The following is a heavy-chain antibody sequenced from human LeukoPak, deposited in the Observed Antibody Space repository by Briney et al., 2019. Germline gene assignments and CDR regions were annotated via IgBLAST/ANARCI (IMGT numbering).Heavy chain of an antibody. CDR1: GGSFSGYY. D-gene: IGHD6-25*01. Sequence: SETLSLTCAVYGGSFSGYYWSWIRQPPGKGLEWIGEINHSGSTNYNPSLKSRVTISVDTSKNQFSLKLSSVTAADTAVYYCARGAATGYYFDYWGQGTLVTASS. V-gene: IGHV4-34*01. J-gene: IGHJ4*02. CDR3: ARGAATGYYFDY. CDR2: INHSGST.